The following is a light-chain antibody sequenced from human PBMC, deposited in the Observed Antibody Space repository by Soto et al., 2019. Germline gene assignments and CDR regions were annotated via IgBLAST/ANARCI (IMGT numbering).Light chain of an antibody. J-gene: IGKJ5*01. CDR1: QSISSY. Sequence: DRVTISCRASQSISSYLNWYQQKPGKAPKLLIYAASSLQSGVPSRFSGSGSGTDFTLTITSLQPEDFATYYCQQTYSTPETFGQGTRLEI. V-gene: IGKV1-39*01. CDR3: QQTYSTPET. CDR2: AAS.